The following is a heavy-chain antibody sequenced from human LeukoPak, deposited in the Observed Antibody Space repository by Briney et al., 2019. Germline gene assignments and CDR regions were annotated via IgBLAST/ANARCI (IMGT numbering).Heavy chain of an antibody. Sequence: SETLSLTCTVSGGSISSYYWSWIRQPAGKGLEWIGRIYTSGSTNYNPSLKSRVTMSVDTSKNQFSLKLSSVTAADTAVYYCARGLSIVVVPAAIYWFDPWGQGTLVTVSS. D-gene: IGHD2-2*01. CDR1: GGSISSYY. CDR2: IYTSGST. J-gene: IGHJ5*02. V-gene: IGHV4-4*07. CDR3: ARGLSIVVVPAAIYWFDP.